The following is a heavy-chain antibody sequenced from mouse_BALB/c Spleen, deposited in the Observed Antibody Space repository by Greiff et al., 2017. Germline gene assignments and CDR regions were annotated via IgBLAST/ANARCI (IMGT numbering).Heavy chain of an antibody. CDR3: TRYGNYYAMDY. J-gene: IGHJ4*01. CDR1: GYTFTSYW. CDR2: IYPSDSYT. Sequence: VQLQQSGAELVRPGASVKLSCKASGYTFTSYWINWVKQRPGQGLEWIGNIYPSDSYTNYNQKFKDKATLTVDKSSSTAYMQLSSPTSEDSAVYYCTRYGNYYAMDYWGQGTSVTVSS. D-gene: IGHD2-1*01. V-gene: IGHV1-69*02.